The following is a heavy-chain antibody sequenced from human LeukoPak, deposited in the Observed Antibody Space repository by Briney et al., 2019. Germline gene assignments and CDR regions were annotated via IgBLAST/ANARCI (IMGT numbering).Heavy chain of an antibody. CDR3: ARLGLEWFWFDP. D-gene: IGHD3-3*01. CDR2: IYYSGST. CDR1: GSIYNYY. V-gene: IGHV4-59*01. J-gene: IGHJ5*02. Sequence: SETLSLNCTVSGSIYNYYRSWRRHPAREGLGWIGYIYYSGSTNYNPSLKSRVTMTTDTSKNQTSLKLSTVTAADTAVYYCARLGLEWFWFDPWGQGTLVTVSS.